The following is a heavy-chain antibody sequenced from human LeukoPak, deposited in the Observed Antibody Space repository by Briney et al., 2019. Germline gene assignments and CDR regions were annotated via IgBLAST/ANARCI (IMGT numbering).Heavy chain of an antibody. CDR2: ISGSGGST. Sequence: PGGSLRLSCAASGFTFSSYAMTWVRQAPGKGLEWVSVISGSGGSTYYADSVKGRFTVSRDNSKSTLYLQMSRLRAEDTAVYYCAEGSPLGYCSGGSCYPRYWGQGTLVTVSS. D-gene: IGHD2-15*01. J-gene: IGHJ4*02. CDR3: AEGSPLGYCSGGSCYPRY. V-gene: IGHV3-23*01. CDR1: GFTFSSYA.